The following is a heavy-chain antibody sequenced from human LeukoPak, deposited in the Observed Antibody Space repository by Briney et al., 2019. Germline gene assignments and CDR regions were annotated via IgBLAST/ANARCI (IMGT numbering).Heavy chain of an antibody. D-gene: IGHD3-10*01. J-gene: IGHJ3*01. CDR3: TKGPSSLHAFDL. CDR2: ISDDGSKN. V-gene: IGHV3-30*18. CDR1: GFNFNNYG. Sequence: GGSLRLSCTASGFNFNNYGMHWVRQAPGKGLEWVSYISDDGSKNYYADSVRGRSTISRDNSKSTLYLQMNGLRADDTAVYYCTKGPSSLHAFDLWGQGTLVTVSS.